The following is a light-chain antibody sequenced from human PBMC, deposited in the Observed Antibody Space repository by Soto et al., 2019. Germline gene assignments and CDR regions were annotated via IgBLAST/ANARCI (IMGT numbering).Light chain of an antibody. J-gene: IGKJ1*01. Sequence: EIVMTQSPAPLSVSPGARATLSCRASQSVSSNLAWYQQKPGQAPRLLIYGASTRATGIPARFSGSRSGTEFTLTISSLQSEDFAVYYCQQYNKWPRTFSQGTKVDIK. CDR3: QQYNKWPRT. CDR1: QSVSSN. V-gene: IGKV3-15*01. CDR2: GAS.